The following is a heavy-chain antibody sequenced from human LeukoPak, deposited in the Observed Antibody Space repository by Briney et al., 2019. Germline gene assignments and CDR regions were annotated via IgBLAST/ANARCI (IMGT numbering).Heavy chain of an antibody. CDR1: GFTVSSNY. Sequence: GGSLRLSCAASGFTVSSNYMSWVRQAPGKGLEWVSVIYSGGSTYYADSVKGRFTISRDNSKNTLYLQMNSLRAEDTAVYYCASFSSGPNYYYYYGMDVWGQGTTVTVS. CDR3: ASFSSGPNYYYYYGMDV. V-gene: IGHV3-53*01. D-gene: IGHD3-22*01. CDR2: IYSGGST. J-gene: IGHJ6*02.